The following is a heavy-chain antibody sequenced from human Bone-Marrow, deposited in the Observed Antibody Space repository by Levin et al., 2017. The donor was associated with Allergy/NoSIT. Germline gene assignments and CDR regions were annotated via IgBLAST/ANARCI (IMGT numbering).Heavy chain of an antibody. CDR3: TRPTYYYDSSGYDSEISNGMDV. J-gene: IGHJ6*02. Sequence: GSLRLSCAASGFTFSSNAMTWVRQAPGKGLEWVSSISASGGSRYFADSVRGRFTISRDNSQNTLYLQMNSLRAEDTAAYDCTRPTYYYDSSGYDSEISNGMDVWGQGTTVTVSS. D-gene: IGHD3-22*01. V-gene: IGHV3-23*01. CDR2: ISASGGSR. CDR1: GFTFSSNA.